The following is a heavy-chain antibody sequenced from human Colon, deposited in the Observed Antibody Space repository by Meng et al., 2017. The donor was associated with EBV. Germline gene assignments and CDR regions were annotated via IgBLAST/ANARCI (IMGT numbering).Heavy chain of an antibody. D-gene: IGHD3-10*01. CDR2: IYHGANI. J-gene: IGHJ5*02. V-gene: IGHV4-30-2*01. CDR1: GDSITSGDYS. CDR3: VRDTRRGGGWFDP. Sequence: QVQCQESGSGLVRPSQTLSLTCAVSGDSITSGDYSWTWIRQPPGKGLEWIGYIYHGANIYYTPSLRNRVTISVDKSRNQFSLKLTSVSAADTAVYYCVRDTRRGGGWFDPWGQGTLVTVSS.